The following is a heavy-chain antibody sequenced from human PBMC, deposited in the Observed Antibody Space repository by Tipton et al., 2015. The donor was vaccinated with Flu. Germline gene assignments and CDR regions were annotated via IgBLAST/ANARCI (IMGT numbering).Heavy chain of an antibody. J-gene: IGHJ3*02. CDR2: VYYTGST. V-gene: IGHV4-59*08. CDR3: VRHTGGSLMNGFDI. D-gene: IGHD2-15*01. CDR1: GVSVNSNYR. Sequence: TLSLTCTVSGVSVNSNYRWTWIRQSPGKGLQWIGNVYYTGSTNYNPPLKSRVTISLDTPKNQFSLRLSSVTAADTAVYHCVRHTGGSLMNGFDIWGQGTTVTVSS.